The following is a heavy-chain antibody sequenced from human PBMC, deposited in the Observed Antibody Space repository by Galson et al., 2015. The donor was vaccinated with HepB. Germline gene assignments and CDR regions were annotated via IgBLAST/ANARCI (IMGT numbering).Heavy chain of an antibody. CDR3: RRTPDWTAFLDY. CDR2: LLSYETNK. J-gene: IGHJ4*02. V-gene: IGHV3-30*03. Sequence: SLKLSCKASGYTFSQYGIRWVRQAPGKGLEWVAMLLSYETNKHYVNTVKGRVTMSRDTSKNTVYMQMNNLRPDDTAVYYCRRTPDWTAFLDYWGQGTLVTVSS. D-gene: IGHD3/OR15-3a*01. CDR1: GYTFSQYG.